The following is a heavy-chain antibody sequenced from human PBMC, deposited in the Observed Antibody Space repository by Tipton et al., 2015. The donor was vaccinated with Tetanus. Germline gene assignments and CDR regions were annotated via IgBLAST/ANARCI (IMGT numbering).Heavy chain of an antibody. D-gene: IGHD3-22*01. CDR1: RASMNSYY. V-gene: IGHV4-4*07. CDR2: IYPSGST. J-gene: IGHJ4*02. CDR3: AREVVNSGYYSSKYYFDY. Sequence: TLSLTCTVSRASMNSYYWTWIRQPAGKGLEWIGRIYPSGSTNYSPSLESRVTMSVDTSKNQCSLNLTSVTAADTALYYCAREVVNSGYYSSKYYFDYWGQGTLVTVSS.